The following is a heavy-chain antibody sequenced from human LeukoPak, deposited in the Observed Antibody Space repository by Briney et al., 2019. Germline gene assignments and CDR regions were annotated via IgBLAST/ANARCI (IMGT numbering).Heavy chain of an antibody. CDR1: GGSISSSNW. Sequence: SGTLSLTCAVSGGSISSSNWWSWVRQPPGKGLEWIGEIYHSGSPNYNPSLKSRVTISVDKSENQFSLRLSSVTAADTAVYYCAKGGTYSGSYLDYWGQGTLVTVSS. D-gene: IGHD1-26*01. CDR3: AKGGTYSGSYLDY. J-gene: IGHJ4*02. CDR2: IYHSGSP. V-gene: IGHV4-4*02.